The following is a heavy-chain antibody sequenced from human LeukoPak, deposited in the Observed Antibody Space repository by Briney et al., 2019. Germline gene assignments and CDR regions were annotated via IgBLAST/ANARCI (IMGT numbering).Heavy chain of an antibody. CDR3: ARDRGDYGGNVWLDP. Sequence: GASVKVSCKASGYTFTSYGISWVRQAPGQGLEWMGWINPNSGGTNYAQKFQGRVTMTRDTSISTAYMELSRLRSDDTAVYYCARDRGDYGGNVWLDPWGQGTLVTVSS. V-gene: IGHV1-2*02. CDR2: INPNSGGT. J-gene: IGHJ5*02. CDR1: GYTFTSYG. D-gene: IGHD4-23*01.